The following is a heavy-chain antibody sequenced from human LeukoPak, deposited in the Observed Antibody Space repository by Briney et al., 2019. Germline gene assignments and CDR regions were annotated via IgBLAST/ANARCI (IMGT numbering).Heavy chain of an antibody. Sequence: ASVKVSCKASGGTFSNYGISWVRQAPGQGLEWMGGIIPIFGTANYAQKFQGRLTMTRDMSTSTVYMELSSLRSEDTAVYFCARDPKDDTSGYYYFDNWGQGTLVTVSS. CDR2: IIPIFGTA. CDR1: GGTFSNYG. D-gene: IGHD3-22*01. V-gene: IGHV1-69*05. J-gene: IGHJ4*02. CDR3: ARDPKDDTSGYYYFDN.